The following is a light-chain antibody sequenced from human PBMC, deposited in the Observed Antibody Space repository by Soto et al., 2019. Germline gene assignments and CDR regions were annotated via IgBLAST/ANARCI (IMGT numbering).Light chain of an antibody. CDR1: SSNIGAGYD. V-gene: IGLV1-40*01. CDR2: GNS. Sequence: QSVLTQPPSVSGAPGQRVTISCTGSSSNIGAGYDVHWYQQLPGTAPKLLIYGNSNRPSGVPDRFSGSKSGTSASLAITGLQAEDEADYYCQSYDSSQSGYYVFGPGTKVTVL. CDR3: QSYDSSQSGYYV. J-gene: IGLJ1*01.